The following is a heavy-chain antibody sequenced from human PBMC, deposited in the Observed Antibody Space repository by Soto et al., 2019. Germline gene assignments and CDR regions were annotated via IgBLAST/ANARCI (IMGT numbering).Heavy chain of an antibody. CDR1: GFTFSDHY. J-gene: IGHJ2*01. V-gene: IGHV3-72*01. D-gene: IGHD4-17*01. CDR2: TRNKAKSYAT. Sequence: EVQLVESGGGLVQPGGSLRLSCAASGFTFSDHYMDWVRQAPGKGLEWVGRTRNKAKSYATEYAASVKGRFTISGDDSQKSEFLQMNSLKTEDTAVYFCARRNLTMVTKQRHWHFDLWGRGTLVTVSS. CDR3: ARRNLTMVTKQRHWHFDL.